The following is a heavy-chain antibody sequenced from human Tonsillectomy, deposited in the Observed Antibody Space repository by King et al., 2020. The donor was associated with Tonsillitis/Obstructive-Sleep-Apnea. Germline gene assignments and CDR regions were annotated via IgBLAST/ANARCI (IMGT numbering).Heavy chain of an antibody. CDR3: AKNPKEGVTTFWAFDI. V-gene: IGHV3-30*18. Sequence: VQLVESGGGVVQPGRSLRLSCAASGFTFSSYGMHWVRQAPGKGLEWGAFISYDGSDKNYADSVKGRFTISRDNSKNTLFLQMNSLRAEDTAVYYCAKNPKEGVTTFWAFDIWGQGTMVTVSS. D-gene: IGHD4-17*01. CDR2: ISYDGSDK. CDR1: GFTFSSYG. J-gene: IGHJ3*02.